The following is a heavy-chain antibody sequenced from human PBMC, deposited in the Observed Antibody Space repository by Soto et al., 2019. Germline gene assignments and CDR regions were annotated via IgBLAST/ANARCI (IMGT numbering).Heavy chain of an antibody. V-gene: IGHV4-39*01. CDR2: IYYSGST. J-gene: IGHJ5*02. Sequence: SETLSLTCSVSGGSINSSSYFWGWVRQPPGKRLEWIGSIYYSGSTYYNPSLSSRVTISVDTSKNQFSLKLSSVTAADTAVFYCARHYSSGSRNWFDPWGQGTLVTVSS. D-gene: IGHD6-19*01. CDR1: GGSINSSSYF. CDR3: ARHYSSGSRNWFDP.